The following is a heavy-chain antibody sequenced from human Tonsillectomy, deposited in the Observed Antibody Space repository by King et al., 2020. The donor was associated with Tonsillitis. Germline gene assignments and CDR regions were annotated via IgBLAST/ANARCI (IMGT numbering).Heavy chain of an antibody. CDR3: ASTRYYYYGMDV. V-gene: IGHV4-59*01. J-gene: IGHJ6*02. CDR1: GGSISSYY. CDR2: IYYSGST. Sequence: QLQESGPGLVKPSETLSLTCTVSGGSISSYYWSWIRQPPGKGLEWIGYIYYSGSTNYNPFLKSRVTISVDTSKNQFSLKLSSVTAADTAVYYCASTRYYYYGMDVWGQGTTVTVSS.